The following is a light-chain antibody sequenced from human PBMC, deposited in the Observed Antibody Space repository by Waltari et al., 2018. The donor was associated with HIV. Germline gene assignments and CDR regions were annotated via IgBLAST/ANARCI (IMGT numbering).Light chain of an antibody. CDR3: HSCDRLSALPI. CDR2: RNT. V-gene: IGLV1-40*01. CDR1: RSTIFGPTYD. Sequence: QSALAQPPSGSGAPGQRVTISCTGLRSTIFGPTYDVHWYRPGPGTGRGLSISRNTNRPWCDPDRFCASKSGTSASLDILRLQAEDEAEYHCHSCDRLSALPIFGGGTRLTVL. J-gene: IGLJ2*01.